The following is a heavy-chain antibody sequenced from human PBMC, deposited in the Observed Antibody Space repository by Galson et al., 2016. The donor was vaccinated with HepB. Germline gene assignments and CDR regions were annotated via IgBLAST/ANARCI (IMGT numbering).Heavy chain of an antibody. CDR1: GFTFSDYY. V-gene: IGHV3-11*06. CDR2: ISSSTDYT. CDR3: ARRSSTFGGAIVPYFDY. J-gene: IGHJ4*02. D-gene: IGHD3-16*02. Sequence: SLRLSCAASGFTFSDYYMTWIRQAPGKGLEWISYISSSTDYTHYADSVKGRFTISRDNAKNSLYLQMNSLRAEDTAVYYCARRSSTFGGAIVPYFDYWGQGSLVTVSS.